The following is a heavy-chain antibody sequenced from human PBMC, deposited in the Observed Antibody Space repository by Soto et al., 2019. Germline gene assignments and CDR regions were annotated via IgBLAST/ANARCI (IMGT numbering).Heavy chain of an antibody. CDR2: MNPNSGNT. Sequence: ASVKVSCKASGYTFTSYDINWVRQATGQGLEWMGWMNPNSGNTGYAQKFQGRVTMTRNTSISTAYMELSSLRSEDTAVYYCARVSTRYYDYIWGSYRYDLDYWGQGTTVTVSS. CDR3: ARVSTRYYDYIWGSYRYDLDY. J-gene: IGHJ4*03. V-gene: IGHV1-8*01. CDR1: GYTFTSYD. D-gene: IGHD3-16*02.